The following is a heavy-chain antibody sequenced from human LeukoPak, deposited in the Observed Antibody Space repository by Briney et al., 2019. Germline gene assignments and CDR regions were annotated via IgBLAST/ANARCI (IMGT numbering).Heavy chain of an antibody. Sequence: SQTLSLTCSVSGGSISSGDYYWTWIRQHPGQGLEWVGFISYGGSTYYNPSLESRATMSVDTSKNQFSLKLSSVTAADTAVYYCASRNGFHYDSNAFDIWGQGTMVTVSS. CDR3: ASRNGFHYDSNAFDI. D-gene: IGHD3-22*01. CDR2: ISYGGST. CDR1: GGSISSGDYY. J-gene: IGHJ3*02. V-gene: IGHV4-31*03.